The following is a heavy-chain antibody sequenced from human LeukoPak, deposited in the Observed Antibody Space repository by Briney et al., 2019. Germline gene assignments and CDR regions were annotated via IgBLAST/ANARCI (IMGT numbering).Heavy chain of an antibody. Sequence: GGSLRLSCAASGFTFSSYSMNWVRQAPGKGLEWVSSISSSSSYIYYADSVKGRFTISRDNSKNTLYLQMNSLRAEDTAVYYCARIRGDYGDYDKYYFDYWGQGTLVTVSS. V-gene: IGHV3-21*04. D-gene: IGHD4-17*01. CDR2: ISSSSSYI. CDR3: ARIRGDYGDYDKYYFDY. J-gene: IGHJ4*02. CDR1: GFTFSSYS.